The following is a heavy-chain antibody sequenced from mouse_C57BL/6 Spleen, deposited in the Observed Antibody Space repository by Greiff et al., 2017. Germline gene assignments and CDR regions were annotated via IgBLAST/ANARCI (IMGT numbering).Heavy chain of an antibody. V-gene: IGHV2-3*01. Sequence: QVQLKQSGPGLVAPSQSLSITCTVSGFSLTSYGVSWVRQPPGKGLEWLGVIWGDGCTNYHSALISRLSISKDNSNSQVFLQLNSLQTDDTATYYCAKPAYYSNCAWFAYWGQGTLVTVSA. CDR1: GFSLTSYG. CDR2: IWGDGCT. D-gene: IGHD2-5*01. J-gene: IGHJ3*01. CDR3: AKPAYYSNCAWFAY.